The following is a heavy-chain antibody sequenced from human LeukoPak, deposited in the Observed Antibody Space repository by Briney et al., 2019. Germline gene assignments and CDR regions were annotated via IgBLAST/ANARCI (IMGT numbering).Heavy chain of an antibody. V-gene: IGHV4-59*01. Sequence: SETLSLTCTVSGGSISSYYWSWIRQPPGKGLEWIGYIYYSGSTNSNPSLKSRVSISIDTSKNQFSLKLSSVTAADTAVYYCAGRISSNWFDPWGQGPLVTVSS. CDR2: IYYSGST. CDR3: AGRISSNWFDP. CDR1: GGSISSYY. J-gene: IGHJ5*02.